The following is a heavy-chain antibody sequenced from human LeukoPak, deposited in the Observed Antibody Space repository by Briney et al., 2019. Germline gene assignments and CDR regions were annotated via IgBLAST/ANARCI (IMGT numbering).Heavy chain of an antibody. D-gene: IGHD3-10*01. CDR3: ARVRSAGANYYYYYMDV. CDR1: GFTFSSYS. CDR2: ISSSRSYI. V-gene: IGHV3-21*04. Sequence: GGSLRLSCAASGFTFSSYSMNWVRQAPGKGLEWVSFISSSRSYIYYADSVKGRFTISRDNAKNSLYLQMNSLRAEDTALYYCARVRSAGANYYYYYMDVWGKGTTVTVSS. J-gene: IGHJ6*03.